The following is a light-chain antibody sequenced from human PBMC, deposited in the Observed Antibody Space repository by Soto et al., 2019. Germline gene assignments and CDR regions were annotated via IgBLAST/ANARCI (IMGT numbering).Light chain of an antibody. V-gene: IGKV1-39*01. J-gene: IGKJ2*01. Sequence: DIQMTQSPSSLSASVGDRVTITCRASQSISSYLNWYQQKPGKAPKLLIYAASSLQSGVPSRFSGSGSGTDFPLTSSSLRPEDFATYYCQQSYSTSPFGQGTKLEIK. CDR2: AAS. CDR3: QQSYSTSP. CDR1: QSISSY.